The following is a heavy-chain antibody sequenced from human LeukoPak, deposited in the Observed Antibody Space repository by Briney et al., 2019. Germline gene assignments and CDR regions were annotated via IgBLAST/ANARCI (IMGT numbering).Heavy chain of an antibody. Sequence: GGSLRLSCAASGFTFSDYYMSWIRQAPGKGLEWVSYISSSGSTIYYADSVKGRFTISRDNAKNSLYLQMNSLRAEDTAVYYCALWWRLLFGGLVLDYWGQGTLVTVSS. V-gene: IGHV3-11*01. D-gene: IGHD2-21*02. CDR2: ISSSGSTI. CDR1: GFTFSDYY. J-gene: IGHJ4*02. CDR3: ALWWRLLFGGLVLDY.